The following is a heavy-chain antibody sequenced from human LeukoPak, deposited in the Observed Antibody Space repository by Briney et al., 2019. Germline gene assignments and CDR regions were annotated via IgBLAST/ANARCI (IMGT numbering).Heavy chain of an antibody. Sequence: SETLSLTCTVSGGSISSSSYYWGWIRQPPGKGLEWIGSIYYSGSTYYNPSLKSRVTISVDTSKNQFSLKLSSVTAADTAVYYCARDYYDSSGYFNWFDPWGQEPWSPSPQ. J-gene: IGHJ5*02. CDR3: ARDYYDSSGYFNWFDP. D-gene: IGHD3-22*01. CDR1: GGSISSSSYY. CDR2: IYYSGST. V-gene: IGHV4-39*07.